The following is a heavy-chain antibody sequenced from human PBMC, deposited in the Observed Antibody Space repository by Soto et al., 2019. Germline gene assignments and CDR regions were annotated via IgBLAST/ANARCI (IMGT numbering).Heavy chain of an antibody. Sequence: QVQLQQWGAGLLKPSETLSLTCAVYGGSFSGYDWTWIRQPPGTGLEWIGEINHSGSTNYNPSLKSRVTISGDTSKNQFSLKLTSVTAADAAVDYCAKDKITGLFDYWGQGTLVTVSS. CDR2: INHSGST. CDR1: GGSFSGYD. V-gene: IGHV4-34*01. J-gene: IGHJ4*02. CDR3: AKDKITGLFDY. D-gene: IGHD3-10*01.